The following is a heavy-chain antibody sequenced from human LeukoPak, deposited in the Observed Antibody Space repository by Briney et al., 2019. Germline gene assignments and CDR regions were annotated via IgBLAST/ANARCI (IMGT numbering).Heavy chain of an antibody. CDR3: TTYRYYYGSTGYSYFDF. Sequence: PGGSLTLSCAASGLTFGNAWMSWVRQAPGKGLEWVGRIITKASGGTTDYAAPVRGRFTISRDDSKSTLYLHMNSLKTEDTAQYYCTTYRYYYGSTGYSYFDFWGQGTLDPVSS. CDR1: GLTFGNAW. D-gene: IGHD3-22*01. CDR2: IITKASGGTT. J-gene: IGHJ4*02. V-gene: IGHV3-15*01.